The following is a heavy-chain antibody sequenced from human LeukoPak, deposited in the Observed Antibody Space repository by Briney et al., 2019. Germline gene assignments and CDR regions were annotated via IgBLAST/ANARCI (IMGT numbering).Heavy chain of an antibody. CDR3: AKDFWLGIFDY. V-gene: IGHV3-23*01. J-gene: IGHJ4*02. Sequence: PGGSLRLSCAASGFTFSNYAMSWVRQAPGKGLEWVSAISGSAGSTYYADSVKGRFTISRDNPKNTLYLQMNSLRAEDTAVYYCAKDFWLGIFDYWGQGTLVTVSS. CDR1: GFTFSNYA. CDR2: ISGSAGST. D-gene: IGHD6-19*01.